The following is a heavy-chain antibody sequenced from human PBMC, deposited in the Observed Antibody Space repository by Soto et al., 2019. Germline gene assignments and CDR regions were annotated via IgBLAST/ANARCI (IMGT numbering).Heavy chain of an antibody. CDR1: RFTFSDYA. Sequence: HPGGSLRLSCTASRFTFSDYAMSWVRQAPGKGLEWVSAISHNGTSTYYADSVKGRFTISRDNSKNTIYLQMNSLTAEDTAVYYCARGALYYSYGMDVWAQGTTVPVSS. V-gene: IGHV3-23*01. CDR2: ISHNGTST. CDR3: ARGALYYSYGMDV. J-gene: IGHJ6*02.